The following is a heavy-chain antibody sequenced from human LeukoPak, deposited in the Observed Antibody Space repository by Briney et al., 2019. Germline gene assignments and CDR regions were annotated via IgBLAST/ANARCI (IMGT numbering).Heavy chain of an antibody. CDR3: ARDQELGYYYDSSGYSFDY. CDR1: GFTFSSYW. J-gene: IGHJ4*02. Sequence: GGSLRLSCAASGFTFSSYWMSWVRQAPGKGLEWVANIKQDGSEKYYVDSVKGRFTISRDNTKNSLFLQMNSLRAEDTAVYYCARDQELGYYYDSSGYSFDYWGQGTLVTVSS. D-gene: IGHD3-22*01. V-gene: IGHV3-7*01. CDR2: IKQDGSEK.